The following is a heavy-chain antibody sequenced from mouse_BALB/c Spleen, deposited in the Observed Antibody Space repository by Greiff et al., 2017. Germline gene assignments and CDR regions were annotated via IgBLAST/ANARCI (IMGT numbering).Heavy chain of an antibody. J-gene: IGHJ1*01. CDR3: ARGGYYVGWYFDV. V-gene: IGHV5-17*02. D-gene: IGHD2-3*01. Sequence: EVKVVESGGGLVQPGGSRKLSCAASGFTFSSFGMHWVRQAPEKGLEWVAYISSGSSTIYYADTVKGRFTISRDNPKNTLFLQMTSLRSEDTAMYYCARGGYYVGWYFDVWGAGTTVTVSS. CDR2: ISSGSSTI. CDR1: GFTFSSFG.